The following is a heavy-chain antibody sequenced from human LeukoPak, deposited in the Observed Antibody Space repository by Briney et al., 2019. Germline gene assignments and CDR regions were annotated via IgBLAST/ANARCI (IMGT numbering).Heavy chain of an antibody. CDR3: ATDLGQLLNY. J-gene: IGHJ4*02. Sequence: ASVKVSCKVSGYTLSELSIHWVRQGPGKGLEWLGGFDPEDGETIYAQKFQGRVTMTEDTSTDTAYMELSSLRSEGTAVYYCATDLGQLLNYWGQGTLVTVSS. V-gene: IGHV1-24*01. CDR2: FDPEDGET. CDR1: GYTLSELS. D-gene: IGHD2-2*01.